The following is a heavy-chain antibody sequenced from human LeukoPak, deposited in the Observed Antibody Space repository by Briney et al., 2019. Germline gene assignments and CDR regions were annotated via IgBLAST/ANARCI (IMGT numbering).Heavy chain of an antibody. CDR3: ANSGNYYLDY. V-gene: IGHV3-48*04. CDR2: ISSSSSTI. Sequence: GGSLRLSCAASGFTFSSYNMNWVRQAPGKGLEWVSYISSSSSTIYYADSVKGRFTISRDNAKNSLYLQMNSLRAEDTAVYYRANSGNYYLDYWGQGTLVTVSS. J-gene: IGHJ4*02. CDR1: GFTFSSYN. D-gene: IGHD1-26*01.